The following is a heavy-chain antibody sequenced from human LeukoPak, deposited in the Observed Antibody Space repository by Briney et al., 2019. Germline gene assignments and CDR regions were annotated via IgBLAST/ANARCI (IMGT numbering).Heavy chain of an antibody. D-gene: IGHD3-3*01. V-gene: IGHV1-18*04. CDR1: GYTFTSYG. Sequence: ASVKVSFKASGYTFTSYGIIWVRQAPGQGLEWMGWISTYNGNTNYAQKLQGRVTMTTDTSTRTAYMELRSLRSDDTAVYYCARGNYDFWSGYPTSTHYFDYWGQGTLVTVSS. J-gene: IGHJ4*02. CDR3: ARGNYDFWSGYPTSTHYFDY. CDR2: ISTYNGNT.